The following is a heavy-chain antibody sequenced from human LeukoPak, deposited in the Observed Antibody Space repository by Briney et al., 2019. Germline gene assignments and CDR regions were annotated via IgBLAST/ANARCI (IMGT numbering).Heavy chain of an antibody. CDR3: ATLDGYGDYVGY. CDR2: FYREDGET. J-gene: IGHJ4*02. CDR1: GDTLTEFS. D-gene: IGHD4-17*01. V-gene: IGHV1-24*01. Sequence: ASVKVSCKVSGDTLTEFSMFWVRQAPGKGLEWMGGFYREDGETTYAQKFQGRVIMTEDTSTDTAYMELSSLRYEDTAVYYCATLDGYGDYVGYWGQGTVVTVSS.